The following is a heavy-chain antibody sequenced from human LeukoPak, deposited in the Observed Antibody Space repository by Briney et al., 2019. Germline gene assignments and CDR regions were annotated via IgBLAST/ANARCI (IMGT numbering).Heavy chain of an antibody. Sequence: GGSFRLSCAASGFAVSSNYMSWVRQAPGKGLEWVSVIYSGGSTYYADSVKGRFTISRDNSKNTLYLQMNSLRAEDTAVYYCARDGSSSSDYWGQGTLVTVSS. J-gene: IGHJ4*02. CDR1: GFAVSSNY. D-gene: IGHD6-6*01. CDR3: ARDGSSSSDY. CDR2: IYSGGST. V-gene: IGHV3-66*01.